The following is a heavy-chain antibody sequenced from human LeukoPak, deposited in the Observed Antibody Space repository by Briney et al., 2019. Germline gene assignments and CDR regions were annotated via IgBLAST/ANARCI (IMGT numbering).Heavy chain of an antibody. CDR1: GASISSYF. D-gene: IGHD5-12*01. CDR2: ISSSGST. Sequence: NPSETLSLTCSVSGASISSYFWSWIRQPPGKGLEWIGYISSSGSTYYSPSLKSRVTISVDTSKNQFSLKLSSVTAADTAVYYCARGLPTRGYSGYDYNRRRYYFDYWGQGTLVTVSS. CDR3: ARGLPTRGYSGYDYNRRRYYFDY. J-gene: IGHJ4*02. V-gene: IGHV4-59*12.